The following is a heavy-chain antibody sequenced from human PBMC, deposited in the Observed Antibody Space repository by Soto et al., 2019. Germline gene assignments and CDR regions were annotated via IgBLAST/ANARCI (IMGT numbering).Heavy chain of an antibody. D-gene: IGHD2-15*01. CDR1: GYSFATYG. J-gene: IGHJ4*02. Sequence: QVQLQQSGAEVKKPGASLKVSCKASGYSFATYGISWVRQAPGQGLQWMGWITPNNGDTNYAQCIQGRLTITTDTSTKPAYMGQRSLSSDYTASYFCASLDPCSAGICYCRPLDLCGQGTLVTVSS. CDR2: ITPNNGDT. CDR3: ASLDPCSAGICYCRPLDL. V-gene: IGHV1-18*01.